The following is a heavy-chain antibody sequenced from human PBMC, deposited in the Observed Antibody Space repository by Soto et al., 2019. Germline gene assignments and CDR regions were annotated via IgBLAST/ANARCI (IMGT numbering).Heavy chain of an antibody. Sequence: GGSLRLSCAASGFTFRNYAMSWVRQAPGKGLEWVSAISGSGGGTYYADSVKGRFTISRDNSKNTLYLQMNSLRAEDTAVYSCAKAWMDNARQRYFDHWGQGTLVTVPQ. CDR3: AKAWMDNARQRYFDH. V-gene: IGHV3-23*01. J-gene: IGHJ4*02. D-gene: IGHD5-12*01. CDR2: ISGSGGGT. CDR1: GFTFRNYA.